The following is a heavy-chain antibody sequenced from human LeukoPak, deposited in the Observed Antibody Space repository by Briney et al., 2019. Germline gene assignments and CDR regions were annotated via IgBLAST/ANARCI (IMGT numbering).Heavy chain of an antibody. D-gene: IGHD6-13*01. V-gene: IGHV1-18*04. CDR2: ISAYNGNA. CDR1: GYTFTSYG. Sequence: VSVKVSCKASGYTFTSYGISWVRQAPGQGLEWMGWISAYNGNANYAQKLRGRVTMTTDTSTSTAYMELRSLRSDDTAVYYCANYMAAAGGNWFDPWGQGTLVTVSS. J-gene: IGHJ5*02. CDR3: ANYMAAAGGNWFDP.